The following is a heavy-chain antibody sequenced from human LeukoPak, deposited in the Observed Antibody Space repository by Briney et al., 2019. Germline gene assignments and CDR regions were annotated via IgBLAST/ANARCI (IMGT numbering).Heavy chain of an antibody. J-gene: IGHJ4*02. CDR3: ASMYYYDSSGYHNPTY. V-gene: IGHV4-30-2*01. Sequence: TLSLTCTVSGGSISSGGYYWSWIRQPPGKGLEWIGYIYHSGSTYYNPSLKSRVTISVDRSKNQFSLKLSSVTAADTAVYYCASMYYYDSSGYHNPTYWGQGTLVTVSS. D-gene: IGHD3-22*01. CDR1: GGSISSGGYY. CDR2: IYHSGST.